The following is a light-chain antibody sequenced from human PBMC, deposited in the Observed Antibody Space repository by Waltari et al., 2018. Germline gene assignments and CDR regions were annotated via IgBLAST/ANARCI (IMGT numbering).Light chain of an antibody. Sequence: EMVLTQSPATLSVSPGESVALSCRASQSISSSLAWYQQKPGQAPRLLLFGTSTRATGVPARCSGSGSGTEFTLTISNMQSEDFGVYYCQQYGHWPPITFGQGTRLEIE. J-gene: IGKJ5*01. CDR3: QQYGHWPPIT. CDR1: QSISSS. V-gene: IGKV3-15*01. CDR2: GTS.